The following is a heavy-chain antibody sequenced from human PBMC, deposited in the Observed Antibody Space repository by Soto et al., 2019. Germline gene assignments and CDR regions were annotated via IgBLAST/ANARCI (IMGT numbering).Heavy chain of an antibody. CDR3: ASFSSSWYPHYYYGMDV. J-gene: IGHJ6*02. CDR1: GFTFSDYY. V-gene: IGHV3-11*06. CDR2: ISSSSSYT. Sequence: QVQLVESGGGLVKPAGSLRLSCAASGFTFSDYYMSWIRQAPGKGLEWVSYISSSSSYTNYADSVKGRFTISRDNAKNSLYLQMNSLRAEDTAVYYCASFSSSWYPHYYYGMDVWGQGTTVTVSS. D-gene: IGHD6-13*01.